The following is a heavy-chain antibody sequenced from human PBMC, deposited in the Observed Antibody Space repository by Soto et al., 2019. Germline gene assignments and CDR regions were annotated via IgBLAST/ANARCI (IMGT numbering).Heavy chain of an antibody. Sequence: PSETLSLTCTVSGGSISSYYWSWIRQPPGKGLEWIGYIYYSGSTNYNPSLKSRVTISVDTPKNQFSLKLSSVTAADTAVYYCARFPGQLAYYFDYWGQGTLVTVSS. CDR3: ARFPGQLAYYFDY. CDR2: IYYSGST. J-gene: IGHJ4*02. CDR1: GGSISSYY. V-gene: IGHV4-59*01. D-gene: IGHD6-13*01.